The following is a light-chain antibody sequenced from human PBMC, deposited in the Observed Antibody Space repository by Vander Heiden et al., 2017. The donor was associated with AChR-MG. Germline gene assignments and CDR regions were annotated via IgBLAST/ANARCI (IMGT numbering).Light chain of an antibody. CDR2: GNS. CDR3: QSYDSSLSGSWV. CDR1: RSTNGAGYD. J-gene: IGLJ3*02. Sequence: QPVLTQPPSVSRALGLRVNISGTGSRSTNGAGYDVHWYQHLPGTAPKLLIYGNSNRPSGVPDRFSGSKSGTSASLAITGLQAEDEADYYCQSYDSSLSGSWVFGGGTKLNVL. V-gene: IGLV1-40*01.